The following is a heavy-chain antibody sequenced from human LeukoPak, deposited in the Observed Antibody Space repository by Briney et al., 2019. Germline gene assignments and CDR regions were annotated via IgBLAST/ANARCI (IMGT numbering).Heavy chain of an antibody. CDR1: GFTFDDYA. J-gene: IGHJ3*02. CDR2: ISWNSGSI. V-gene: IGHV3-9*03. CDR3: AKMRYDSSGRLLTDAFDI. D-gene: IGHD3-22*01. Sequence: PGGSLRLSCAASGFTFDDYAMHWVRQAPGKGLEWASGISWNSGSIGYADSVKGRFTISRDNAKNSLYLQMNSLRAEDMALYYCAKMRYDSSGRLLTDAFDIWGQGTMVTVSS.